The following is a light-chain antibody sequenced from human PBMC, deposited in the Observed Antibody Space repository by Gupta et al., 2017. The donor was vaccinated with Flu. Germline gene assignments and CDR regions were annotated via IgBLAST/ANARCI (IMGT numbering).Light chain of an antibody. V-gene: IGLV3-21*02. J-gene: IGLJ1*01. CDR1: NIGRKS. CDR2: DDS. Sequence: SDVLTQPPSVSEAPGQTARITCGGNNIGRKSVHWYQQKSGQAPVLVVYDDSDRPSGIPERFSGSNSGNTATLTISGVEAGDEADYYCQVWDSSSDQNYVFGTGTKVTVL. CDR3: QVWDSSSDQNYV.